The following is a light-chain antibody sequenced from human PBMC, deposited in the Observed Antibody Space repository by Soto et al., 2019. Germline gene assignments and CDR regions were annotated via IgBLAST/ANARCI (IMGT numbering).Light chain of an antibody. Sequence: EIVMTQSPATLSLSAGERVTLSYRASQSVATYVTWYQHKFGQAPRLLIYDASIRATDVPARFSGSGSGTEFTLTISSLQSEDVGVYYCQHYHQWPSFSFGPGTKLEIK. CDR2: DAS. V-gene: IGKV3-15*01. CDR1: QSVATY. CDR3: QHYHQWPSFS. J-gene: IGKJ2*01.